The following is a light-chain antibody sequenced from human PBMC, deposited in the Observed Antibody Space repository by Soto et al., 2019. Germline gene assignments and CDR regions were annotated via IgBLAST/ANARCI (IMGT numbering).Light chain of an antibody. CDR2: DAS. CDR3: QQFNFYPIT. J-gene: IGKJ5*01. CDR1: QGISSA. Sequence: AIPLTQSPSSLSASVRDRVTITCRASQGISSALAWYQQKPGKAPKLLIYDASSLESGVPSRFSGSGSGTDFTLTISSLQPEDCATYYCQQFNFYPITFGQGTRLEIK. V-gene: IGKV1-13*02.